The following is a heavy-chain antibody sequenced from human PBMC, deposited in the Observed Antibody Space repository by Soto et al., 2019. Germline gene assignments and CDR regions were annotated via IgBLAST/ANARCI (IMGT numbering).Heavy chain of an antibody. Sequence: QVQLQQWGAGLLKPSETLSLTCAVSGGSFSNYYWCWIRQSPGKGLEWIGEINHSGTPNYNPSLKSRVTISVDTSRNQFSLILTSGTAADAAVYYCARTDYFTPWGQGTPVNVSS. V-gene: IGHV4-34*01. J-gene: IGHJ5*02. CDR1: GGSFSNYY. CDR2: INHSGTP. CDR3: ARTDYFTP. D-gene: IGHD3-3*01.